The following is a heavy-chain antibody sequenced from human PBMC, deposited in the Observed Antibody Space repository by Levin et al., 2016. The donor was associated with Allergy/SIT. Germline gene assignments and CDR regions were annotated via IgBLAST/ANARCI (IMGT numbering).Heavy chain of an antibody. D-gene: IGHD6-13*01. V-gene: IGHV2-5*02. J-gene: IGHJ5*02. CDR2: IYWDDDK. CDR3: AHSGGGRREYSSSWYVWFDP. Sequence: WIRQPPGKALEWLALIYWDDDKRYSPSLKSRLTITKDTSKNQVVLTMTNMDPVDTATYYCAHSGGGRREYSSSWYVWFDPWGQGTLVPSPQ.